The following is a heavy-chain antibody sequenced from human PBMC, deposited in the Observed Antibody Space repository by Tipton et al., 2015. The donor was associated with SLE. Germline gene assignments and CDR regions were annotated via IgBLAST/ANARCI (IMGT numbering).Heavy chain of an antibody. CDR2: IWYDGSNK. D-gene: IGHD1-26*01. Sequence: SLRLSCAASGFTFSSYGMHWVRQAPGKGLEWVAVIWYDGSNKYYADSVKGRFTISRDNSKNTLYLQMNSLRAEDTAVYYCVKLVASGSYHDAFDIWSQGTMVTASS. CDR3: VKLVASGSYHDAFDI. J-gene: IGHJ3*02. CDR1: GFTFSSYG. V-gene: IGHV3-33*06.